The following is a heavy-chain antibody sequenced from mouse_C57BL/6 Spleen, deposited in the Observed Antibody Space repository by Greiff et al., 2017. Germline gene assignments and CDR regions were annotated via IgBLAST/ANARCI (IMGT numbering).Heavy chain of an antibody. D-gene: IGHD1-1*01. CDR3: ARRYYGSSYWYFDV. CDR2: IDPSDSYT. V-gene: IGHV1-69*01. Sequence: QVQLQQPGAELVMPGASVKLSCKASGYTFTSYWMHWVKQRPGQGLAWIGEIDPSDSYTNYNQKFKGKSKLTVDKSSSTAYMQLSSQTAEDSAVYDCARRYYGSSYWYFDVWGTGTTVTVSS. J-gene: IGHJ1*03. CDR1: GYTFTSYW.